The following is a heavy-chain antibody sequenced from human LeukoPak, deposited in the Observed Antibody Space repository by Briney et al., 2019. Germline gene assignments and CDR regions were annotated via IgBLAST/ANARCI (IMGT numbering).Heavy chain of an antibody. Sequence: ASVKVSCKASGGTFSSYAISWVRQAPGQGLGWMGGIIPIFGTANYAQKFQGRVTITADESTSTAYMELSSLRSEDTAVYYCAREACSSTSCYAPYFDYWGQGTLVTVSS. CDR1: GGTFSSYA. V-gene: IGHV1-69*01. D-gene: IGHD2-2*01. J-gene: IGHJ4*02. CDR3: AREACSSTSCYAPYFDY. CDR2: IIPIFGTA.